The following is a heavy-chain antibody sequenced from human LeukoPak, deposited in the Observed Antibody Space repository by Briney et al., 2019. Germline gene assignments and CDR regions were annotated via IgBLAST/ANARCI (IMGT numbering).Heavy chain of an antibody. CDR1: GGSISSGDYY. CDR3: ARGLNYYGSGSYDAFDV. CDR2: IYYSGST. D-gene: IGHD3-10*01. Sequence: SETLSLTCTVSGGSISSGDYYWSWIRQPPGKGLEWIGYIYYSGSTNYNPSLKSRVTISVDTSKNQFSLKLSSVTAADTAVYYCARGLNYYGSGSYDAFDVWGQGTMVTVSS. J-gene: IGHJ3*01. V-gene: IGHV4-61*08.